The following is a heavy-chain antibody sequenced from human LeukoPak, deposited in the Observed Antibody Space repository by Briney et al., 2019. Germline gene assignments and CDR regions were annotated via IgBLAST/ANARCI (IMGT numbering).Heavy chain of an antibody. V-gene: IGHV4-59*01. Sequence: PSETLSLTCSVFGASISSYYWNWIRQPPGKGLEWIGNIYTSGSTNYNPALKSRVTIPLDTSKDQFSLKLTSVTAADTAFYYCAKDWELGSWGQGTLVTVSS. J-gene: IGHJ5*02. D-gene: IGHD1-26*01. CDR3: AKDWELGS. CDR1: GASISSYY. CDR2: IYTSGST.